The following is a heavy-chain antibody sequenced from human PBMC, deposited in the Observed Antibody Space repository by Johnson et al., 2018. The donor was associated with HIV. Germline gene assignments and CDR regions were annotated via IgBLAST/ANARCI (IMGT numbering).Heavy chain of an antibody. V-gene: IGHV3-49*03. CDR3: TGGRDLRAFDI. CDR1: GFTFGDYA. D-gene: IGHD2-21*02. J-gene: IGHJ3*02. Sequence: VQLVESGGDLVQPGRSLRLSCSTSGFTFGDYAMSWFRQAPTKGLEWVSFIRSKAYGETTEYAASVKGRFTISRDDSKSITFLQMDSLKTEVTGMYYCTGGRDLRAFDIWGQGTMVTVSS. CDR2: IRSKAYGETT.